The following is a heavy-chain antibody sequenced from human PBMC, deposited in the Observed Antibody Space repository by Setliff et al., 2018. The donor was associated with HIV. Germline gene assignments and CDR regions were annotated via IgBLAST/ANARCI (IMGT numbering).Heavy chain of an antibody. D-gene: IGHD3-9*01. CDR1: GFTFSSYG. CDR3: VREGWSLLRYFDWLLSYMDV. J-gene: IGHJ6*04. Sequence: VGSLRLSCAASGFTFSSYGMHWVRQAPGKGLEWEAVIWYDGSSTLYADSVKGRFTISRDNTKNTLYLQMNSLRAEDTAVYYCVREGWSLLRYFDWLLSYMDVWGKGTTVTVSS. CDR2: IWYDGSST. V-gene: IGHV3-33*01.